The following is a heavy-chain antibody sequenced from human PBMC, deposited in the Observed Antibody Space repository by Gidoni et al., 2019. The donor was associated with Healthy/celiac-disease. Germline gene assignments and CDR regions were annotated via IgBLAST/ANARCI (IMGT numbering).Heavy chain of an antibody. J-gene: IGHJ2*01. D-gene: IGHD2-8*01. CDR1: GGSISSGDYY. CDR3: AGYCTNGVCAWYFDL. CDR2: IYYSGST. Sequence: QVQLQESGPGLVQPSQTLSLTCTVSGGSISSGDYYWSWIRQPPGKGLEWIGYIYYSGSTYYNPSLKSRVTISVDTSKNQFSRKLSSVTAADTAVYYCAGYCTNGVCAWYFDLWGRGTLVTVSS. V-gene: IGHV4-30-4*01.